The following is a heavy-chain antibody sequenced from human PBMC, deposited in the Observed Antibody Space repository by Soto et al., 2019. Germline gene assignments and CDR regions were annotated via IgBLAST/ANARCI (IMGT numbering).Heavy chain of an antibody. CDR1: EFTFSSYA. V-gene: IGHV3-30-3*01. Sequence: QVQLVESGGGVVQPGRSLRLSCAASEFTFSSYAMHWVRQAPGKGLEWVAVISYDGSNKYYADSVKGRFTISRDNSKNTLSLQMNSLRAEDTAVYYCATPGYSSSWTGDAFDIWGQGTMVTVSA. CDR2: ISYDGSNK. J-gene: IGHJ3*02. D-gene: IGHD6-13*01. CDR3: ATPGYSSSWTGDAFDI.